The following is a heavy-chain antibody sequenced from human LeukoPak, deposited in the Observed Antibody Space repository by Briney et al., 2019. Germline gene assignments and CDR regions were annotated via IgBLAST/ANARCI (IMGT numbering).Heavy chain of an antibody. V-gene: IGHV1-46*01. CDR1: GYTFTNYY. CDR3: ARDGSVYTGSPELGYYNYYMDV. D-gene: IGHD6-6*01. J-gene: IGHJ6*03. CDR2: INLSGGST. Sequence: ASVKVSCKASGYTFTNYYIHWVRRAPGQGLEWKGIINLSGGSTSYAQKFQGRVTMTRDTSTSTVNMDLSSLRSEDTAVYYCARDGSVYTGSPELGYYNYYMDVWGKGTTVTVSS.